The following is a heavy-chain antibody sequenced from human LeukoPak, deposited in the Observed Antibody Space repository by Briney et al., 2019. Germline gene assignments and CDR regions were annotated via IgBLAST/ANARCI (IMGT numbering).Heavy chain of an antibody. V-gene: IGHV3-30*04. CDR2: ISYDGGDK. Sequence: GRSQRLSCAASGFTFSTYAMHWVRQAPGKGLEWVAVISYDGGDKKYADSVKGRFSISRDNPKNTLYLQMDSLRSEDTAMYYCAKDSGNFANYYFDHWGQGTLVTVSS. J-gene: IGHJ4*02. D-gene: IGHD1-26*01. CDR3: AKDSGNFANYYFDH. CDR1: GFTFSTYA.